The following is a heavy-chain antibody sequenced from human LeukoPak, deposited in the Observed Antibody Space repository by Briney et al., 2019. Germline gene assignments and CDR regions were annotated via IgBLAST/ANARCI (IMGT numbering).Heavy chain of an antibody. CDR3: AKDRVTAAGYYFDY. J-gene: IGHJ4*02. CDR1: GFTFSSYA. D-gene: IGHD6-13*01. V-gene: IGHV3-23*01. CDR2: ISSSGGST. Sequence: QPGGSLRLSCAASGFTFSSYAMSWVRQAPGKGLEWVSGISSSGGSTYYADSVKGRFTISKDTSKNTLYLQMNSLRAEDTAVYYCAKDRVTAAGYYFDYWGQGTLVTVSS.